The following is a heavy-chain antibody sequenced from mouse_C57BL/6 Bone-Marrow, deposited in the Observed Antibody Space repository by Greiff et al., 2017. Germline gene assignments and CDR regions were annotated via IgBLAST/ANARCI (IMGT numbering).Heavy chain of an antibody. J-gene: IGHJ2*01. Sequence: VQLQQSGAELVKPGASVKMSCKASGYTFTTYPIEWMKQNHGKSLEWIGNFHPYNDDTKYNEKFKGKATLTVEKSSNTDYLELSRLPSYDSSVDYCATSSTFFYYFDYWGQGTTLTVSS. D-gene: IGHD5-1*01. V-gene: IGHV1-47*01. CDR3: ATSSTFFYYFDY. CDR2: FHPYNDDT. CDR1: GYTFTTYP.